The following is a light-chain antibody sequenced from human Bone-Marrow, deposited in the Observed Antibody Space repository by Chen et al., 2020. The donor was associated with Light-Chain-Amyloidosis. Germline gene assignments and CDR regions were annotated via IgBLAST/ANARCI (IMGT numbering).Light chain of an antibody. Sequence: QSALTQPASVSGSPGQSITISCTGTSSDVGGDNHVSWYQQHPDKAPKFMIYEVTNRPSWLPARFSISKSANTASLTISGLQTEDEADYFCSSYTSTNTLVFGSGTRVTVL. J-gene: IGLJ1*01. CDR1: SSDVGGDNH. V-gene: IGLV2-14*01. CDR2: EVT. CDR3: SSYTSTNTLV.